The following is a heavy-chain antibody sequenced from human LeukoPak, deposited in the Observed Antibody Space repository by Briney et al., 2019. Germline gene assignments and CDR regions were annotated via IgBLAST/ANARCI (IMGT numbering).Heavy chain of an antibody. CDR3: ATRLYYYGSGYAFDI. J-gene: IGHJ3*02. CDR2: FDPEDGET. V-gene: IGHV1-24*01. Sequence: GASVKVSCKVSGYTLTELSMHWVRQAPGKGLELMGGFDPEDGETIYAQKFQGRVTMTEETSTDTAYMELSSLRSEDTAVYYCATRLYYYGSGYAFDIWGQGTMVTVSS. CDR1: GYTLTELS. D-gene: IGHD3-10*01.